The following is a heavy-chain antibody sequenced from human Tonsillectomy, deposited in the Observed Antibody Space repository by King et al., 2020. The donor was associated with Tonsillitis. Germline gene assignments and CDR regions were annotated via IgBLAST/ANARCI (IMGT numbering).Heavy chain of an antibody. D-gene: IGHD6-13*01. CDR3: ARGQPRGPEQQLKDFDY. V-gene: IGHV4-59*01. J-gene: IGHJ4*02. CDR1: GGSISSYY. Sequence: QLQESGPGLVKPSETLSLTCTVSGGSISSYYWSWIRQPPGKGLEWIGYIYYSGSTNYNPSLKSRVTISVDTSKNQFSLKLSSVTAADTAVYYCARGQPRGPEQQLKDFDYWGQGTLVTVSS. CDR2: IYYSGST.